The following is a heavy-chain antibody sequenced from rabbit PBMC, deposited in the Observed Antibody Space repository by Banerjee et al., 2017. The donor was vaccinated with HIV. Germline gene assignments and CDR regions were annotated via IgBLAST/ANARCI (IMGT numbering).Heavy chain of an antibody. Sequence: QEQLEESGGDLVKPEGSLTLTCTASGFSFSSSYWICWVRQAPGKGLEWIGCIYAGSSGSTYYASWAKGRFTISKTSSTTVTLQMTSLTAADTATYFCAIAGNSAYGFKLWGPGTLVTVS. CDR3: AIAGNSAYGFKL. D-gene: IGHD8-1*01. V-gene: IGHV1S45*01. CDR1: GFSFSSSYW. CDR2: IYAGSSGST. J-gene: IGHJ4*01.